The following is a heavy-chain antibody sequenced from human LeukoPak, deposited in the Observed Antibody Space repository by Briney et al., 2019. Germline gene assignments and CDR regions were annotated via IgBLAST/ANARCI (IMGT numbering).Heavy chain of an antibody. D-gene: IGHD3-10*01. J-gene: IGHJ2*01. Sequence: PSETLSLTCAVYGGSFSGYYWSWIRQPPGKGLEWIGEINHSGSTNYNPSLKSRVTISVDTSKNQFSLKLSSVTAADTAVYYCARATHLPMVYWYFDLWGRGTLVTVSS. V-gene: IGHV4-34*01. CDR2: INHSGST. CDR1: GGSFSGYY. CDR3: ARATHLPMVYWYFDL.